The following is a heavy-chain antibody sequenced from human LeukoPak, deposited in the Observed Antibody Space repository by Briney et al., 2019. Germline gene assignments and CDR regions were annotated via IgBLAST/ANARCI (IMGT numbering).Heavy chain of an antibody. Sequence: GGSLRLSCAASGFTFSSYGMHWVRQAPGKGLEWVAFIRYDGSNKYYADSVKGRFTISRDNSKNTLYLQMNSLRAEDTAIYYCANAPPLTHYFDFWGQGTLVTVSS. V-gene: IGHV3-30*02. CDR2: IRYDGSNK. D-gene: IGHD4-23*01. J-gene: IGHJ4*02. CDR3: ANAPPLTHYFDF. CDR1: GFTFSSYG.